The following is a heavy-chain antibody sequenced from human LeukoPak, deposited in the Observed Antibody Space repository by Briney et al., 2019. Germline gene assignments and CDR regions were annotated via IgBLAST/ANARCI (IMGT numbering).Heavy chain of an antibody. V-gene: IGHV1-69*05. CDR1: KGTFSSYA. CDR2: IIPIFGTA. D-gene: IGHD3-3*01. CDR3: ARAARHPLFWSGYYNFDY. J-gene: IGHJ4*02. Sequence: GASVKVSCKASKGTFSSYAISWVRQAPGQGLEWMGGIIPIFGTANYAQKFQGRVTITTDESTSTAYMELSSLRSEDTAVYYCARAARHPLFWSGYYNFDYWGQGTLVTVSS.